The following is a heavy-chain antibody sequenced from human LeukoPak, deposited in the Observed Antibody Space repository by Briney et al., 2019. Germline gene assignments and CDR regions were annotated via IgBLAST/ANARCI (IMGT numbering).Heavy chain of an antibody. Sequence: GGSLRLSCAASGFTVSSNYMSWVRQAPGKGLEWVGRIKSKTDGGTTDYAAPVKGRFTISRDDSKNTLYLQMNSLKTEDTAVYYCTTDPESPDDYGGNLDYWGQGTLVTVSS. CDR3: TTDPESPDDYGGNLDY. CDR1: GFTVSSNY. V-gene: IGHV3-15*01. D-gene: IGHD4-23*01. CDR2: IKSKTDGGTT. J-gene: IGHJ4*02.